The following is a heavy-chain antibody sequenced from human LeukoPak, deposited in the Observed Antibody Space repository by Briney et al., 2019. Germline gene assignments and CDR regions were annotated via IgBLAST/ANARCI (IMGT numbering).Heavy chain of an antibody. CDR1: GDSIRSYY. V-gene: IGHV4-59*01. D-gene: IGHD1-26*01. Sequence: SETLSLTCTVSGDSIRSYYWSWIRQPPGKGLEWIGYTYYSGSTNYNPSLKSRVTISVDTSKNQFSLKLSSVTAADTAVYYCARDRISESSVSYFDFWGQGTLVTVSS. J-gene: IGHJ4*02. CDR3: ARDRISESSVSYFDF. CDR2: TYYSGST.